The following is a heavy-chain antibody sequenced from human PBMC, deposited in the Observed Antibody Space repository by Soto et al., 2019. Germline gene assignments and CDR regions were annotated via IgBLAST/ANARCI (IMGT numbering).Heavy chain of an antibody. CDR3: ANLPLYGSGFDC. Sequence: EVQLVESGGGLVQPGGSLRLSCAASGFTFDDYAIHWVRQIPGMGLEWVSGISWNGDATGYADSVKGRFTISRDNAKNSLYLQMDSLKSEDTAMYYCANLPLYGSGFDCWGQGTLVTVSS. D-gene: IGHD3-10*01. CDR1: GFTFDDYA. CDR2: ISWNGDAT. J-gene: IGHJ4*02. V-gene: IGHV3-9*01.